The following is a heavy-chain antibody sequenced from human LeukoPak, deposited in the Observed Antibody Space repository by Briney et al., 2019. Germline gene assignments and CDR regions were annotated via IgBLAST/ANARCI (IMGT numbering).Heavy chain of an antibody. J-gene: IGHJ6*04. Sequence: SQTLSCAPSGLIFDLYPMHWVRHSTGRAREWVSGISWNSGHIVYADSVKGRLTIYRDNAKNSLYLQMNSLRAEDTALYYCAKDTRRGYDILTGQYYYYYYGRDGWREGATVTVSS. V-gene: IGHV3-9*01. D-gene: IGHD3-9*01. CDR1: GLIFDLYP. CDR2: ISWNSGHI. CDR3: AKDTRRGYDILTGQYYYYYYGRDG.